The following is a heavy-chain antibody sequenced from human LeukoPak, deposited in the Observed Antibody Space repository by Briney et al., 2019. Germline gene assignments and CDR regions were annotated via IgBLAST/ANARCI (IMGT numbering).Heavy chain of an antibody. CDR2: IKSDGST. J-gene: IGHJ4*02. Sequence: GGSLRLSCAASGFSFSGAWMHWVRQAPGKGLVWVSIIKSDGSTIYADSVKGRFTISRDNAKSTVYLQMDSLRAEDTAVYYCARDYYYSVDYWGQGTLVTVSS. D-gene: IGHD3-22*01. CDR3: ARDYYYSVDY. V-gene: IGHV3-74*01. CDR1: GFSFSGAW.